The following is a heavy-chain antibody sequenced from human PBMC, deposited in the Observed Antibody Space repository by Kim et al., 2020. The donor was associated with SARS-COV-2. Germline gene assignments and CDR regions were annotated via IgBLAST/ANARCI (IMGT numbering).Heavy chain of an antibody. CDR2: IYYSGST. Sequence: SETLSLTCTVSGGSISSYYWSWIRQPPGKGLEWIGYIYYSGSTNYNPSLKSRVTISVDTSKNQFSLKLSSVTAADTAVYYCARVDTRVSWFDPWGQGTLVTVSS. CDR1: GGSISSYY. J-gene: IGHJ5*02. D-gene: IGHD5-18*01. V-gene: IGHV4-59*01. CDR3: ARVDTRVSWFDP.